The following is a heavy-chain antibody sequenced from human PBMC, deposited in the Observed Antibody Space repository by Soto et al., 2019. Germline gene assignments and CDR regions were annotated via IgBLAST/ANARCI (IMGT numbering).Heavy chain of an antibody. CDR3: ARLSAAKNRYYYYYGMDV. CDR1: GGSISSGDYY. V-gene: IGHV4-30-4*01. D-gene: IGHD2-15*01. CDR2: IYYSGST. J-gene: IGHJ6*02. Sequence: QVQLQESGPGLVKPSQTLSLTCTVSGGSISSGDYYWSWIRQPPGKGLEWIGYIYYSGSTYYNPSLKSRVTISVDTAKNQFSLKLSSVTAADTAVYYWARLSAAKNRYYYYYGMDVWGQGTTVTVSS.